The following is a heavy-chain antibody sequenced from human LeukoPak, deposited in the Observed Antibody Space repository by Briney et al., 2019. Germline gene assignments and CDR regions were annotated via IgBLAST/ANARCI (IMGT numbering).Heavy chain of an antibody. J-gene: IGHJ4*02. CDR3: ARDRVQLWSYYYFDY. D-gene: IGHD5-18*01. Sequence: GGSLRLSCAASGFTFSDYYMSWIRQAPGKGLEWVSYISSSGSTIYYADSVKGRFTISRDNAKNSLYLQMNRLRAEDTAVYYCARDRVQLWSYYYFDYWGQGTLVTVSS. CDR2: ISSSGSTI. V-gene: IGHV3-11*04. CDR1: GFTFSDYY.